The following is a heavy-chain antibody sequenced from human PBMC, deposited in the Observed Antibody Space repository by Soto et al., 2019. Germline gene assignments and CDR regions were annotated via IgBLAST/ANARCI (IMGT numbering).Heavy chain of an antibody. CDR3: TTGGGRFDYRGQRTLVTVSWVRPFTVGSLKLSSVTAADLAVYYCARDSATIVPRGGFDP. CDR2: IESKTDGGTR. D-gene: IGHD2-21*02. J-gene: IGHJ5*02. Sequence: GSLRLSCAAFGFTLSNAWMRWVRQAPGRGLEWVGRIESKTDGGTRDYAAPMKGRFTISTDASKNTLYLQMNXLKTEDTAVYYCTTGGGRFDYRGQRTLVTVSWVRPFTVGSLKLSSVTAADLAVYYCARDSATIVPRGGFDPWGQGTLVTVSS. CDR1: GFTLSNAW. V-gene: IGHV3-15*04.